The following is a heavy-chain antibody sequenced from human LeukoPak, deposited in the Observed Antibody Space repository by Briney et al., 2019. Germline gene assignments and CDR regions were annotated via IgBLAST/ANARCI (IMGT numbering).Heavy chain of an antibody. CDR1: GGSFSGYY. D-gene: IGHD3-22*01. V-gene: IGHV4-34*01. CDR2: INQSGST. J-gene: IGHJ4*02. Sequence: SETLSLTCAVYGGSFSGYYWSWIRQPPGKGLEWIGEINQSGSTNYNPSLKSRVTISVDTSKNQFSLKLSSVTAADTAVYYCARGIYYDSSGPDYWGQGTLVTVSS. CDR3: ARGIYYDSSGPDY.